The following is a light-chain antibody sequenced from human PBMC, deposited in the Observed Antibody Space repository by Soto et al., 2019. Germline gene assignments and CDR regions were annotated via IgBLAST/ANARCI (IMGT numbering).Light chain of an antibody. J-gene: IGKJ1*01. CDR2: KGS. Sequence: DVQMTQSPSPLSASVGDNVTITCRARQSIRSTWLAWFQQRPGKAPNVLIYKGSTLASGVSSRFSGSGSGTEFTLTISSLQPDDFATYFCQQYAAQSPWTFFQGTRVE. CDR1: QSIRSTW. V-gene: IGKV1-5*03. CDR3: QQYAAQSPWT.